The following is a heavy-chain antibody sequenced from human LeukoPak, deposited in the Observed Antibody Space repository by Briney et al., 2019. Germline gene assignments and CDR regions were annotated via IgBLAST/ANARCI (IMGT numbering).Heavy chain of an antibody. D-gene: IGHD3-16*02. Sequence: PGGSLRLSCAASGFTFSSYSMNWVRQAPGKGLEWVSYISSSSSTIYYADSVKGRFTISRDNAKNSLYLQMNSLRAEDTAVYYCASSGDDYVWGSYRSTRKNFDYWGQGTLVTVSS. CDR2: ISSSSSTI. J-gene: IGHJ4*02. V-gene: IGHV3-48*01. CDR1: GFTFSSYS. CDR3: ASSGDDYVWGSYRSTRKNFDY.